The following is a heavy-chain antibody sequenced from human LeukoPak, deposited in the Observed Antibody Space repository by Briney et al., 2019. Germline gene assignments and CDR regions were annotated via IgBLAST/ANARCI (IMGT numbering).Heavy chain of an antibody. J-gene: IGHJ5*02. CDR1: GFTFSSYW. CDR3: AKDPTRPQYSSGWYNWFDP. D-gene: IGHD6-19*01. CDR2: IKQDGSEK. V-gene: IGHV3-7*03. Sequence: GGSLRLSCAASGFTFSSYWMTWVRQAPGKGLEWVTNIKQDGSEKYYVDSVKGRFTISRDNAKNSLYLQMNSLRAGDTAVYYCAKDPTRPQYSSGWYNWFDPWGQGTLVTVSS.